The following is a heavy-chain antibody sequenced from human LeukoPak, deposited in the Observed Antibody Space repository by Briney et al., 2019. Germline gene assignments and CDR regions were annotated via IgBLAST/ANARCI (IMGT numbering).Heavy chain of an antibody. CDR3: ARSPVAGSYYPFDY. CDR2: INHSGST. D-gene: IGHD3-10*01. V-gene: IGHV4-34*01. CDR1: GGSFSGYY. J-gene: IGHJ4*02. Sequence: SETLSLTCAVYGGSFSGYYWSWIRQPPGKGLEWIGEINHSGSTNYNPPLKSRVTISVDTSKNQFSLKLSSVTAADTAVYYCARSPVAGSYYPFDYWGQGTLVTVSS.